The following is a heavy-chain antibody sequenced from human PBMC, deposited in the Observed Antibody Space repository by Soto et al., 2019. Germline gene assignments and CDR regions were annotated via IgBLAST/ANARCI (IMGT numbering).Heavy chain of an antibody. Sequence: SETLSLTCAVYGGSFSGYYWSWIRQPPGKGLEWIGEINHSGSTNYNPSLKSRVTISVDTSKNQFSLKLSSVTAADTAVYYCARPRREVAASWFDPWGRGTLVTVSS. CDR1: GGSFSGYY. CDR3: ARPRREVAASWFDP. D-gene: IGHD2-15*01. J-gene: IGHJ5*02. V-gene: IGHV4-34*01. CDR2: INHSGST.